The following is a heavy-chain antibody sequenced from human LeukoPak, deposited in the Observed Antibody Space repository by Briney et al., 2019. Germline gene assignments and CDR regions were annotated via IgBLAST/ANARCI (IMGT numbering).Heavy chain of an antibody. CDR1: GYTFTGYS. CDR3: ARGYSYASFDY. D-gene: IGHD5-18*01. CDR2: INTNSGGT. Sequence: ASLKVSCKASGYTFTGYSMHWVRQAPGQGLEWMGWINTNSGGTNYAQKSQGRVTMTRGTSISTAYMEPSGLRSDDTAVFYCARGYSYASFDYWGQGTLVTVSS. V-gene: IGHV1-2*02. J-gene: IGHJ4*02.